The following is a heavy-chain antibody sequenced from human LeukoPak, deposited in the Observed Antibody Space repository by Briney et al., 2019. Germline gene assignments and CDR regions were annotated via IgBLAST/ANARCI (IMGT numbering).Heavy chain of an antibody. V-gene: IGHV1-46*01. CDR3: ARDGEVAAGTGYYFDY. Sequence: ASVKVSCKASGGTLSSYAISWVRQAPGQGLEWMGIINPSGGSTSYAQKFQGRVTMTRDTSTSTVYMELSSLRSEDTAVYYCARDGEVAAGTGYYFDYWGQGTLVTVSS. D-gene: IGHD6-13*01. CDR1: GGTLSSYA. CDR2: INPSGGST. J-gene: IGHJ4*02.